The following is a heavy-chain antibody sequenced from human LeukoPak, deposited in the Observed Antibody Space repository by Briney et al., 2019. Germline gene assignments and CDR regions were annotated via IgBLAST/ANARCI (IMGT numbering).Heavy chain of an antibody. CDR3: ARDGTAAGLYFDL. CDR1: GFTSGNFW. D-gene: IGHD6-13*01. CDR2: IRQDGGEK. V-gene: IGHV3-7*01. J-gene: IGHJ4*01. Sequence: GGSLRLSCAASGFTSGNFWMNWVRQAPGKGLEWVASIRQDGGEKSYVDSVEGRFTISRDNTKNSLYLQMSSLRAEDTAVYYCARDGTAAGLYFDLWGQGTLVIVSS.